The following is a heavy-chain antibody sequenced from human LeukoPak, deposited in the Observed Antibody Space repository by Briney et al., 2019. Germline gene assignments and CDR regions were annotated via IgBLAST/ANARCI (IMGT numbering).Heavy chain of an antibody. CDR2: IYYSGST. Sequence: PSQTLSLTCTVSGGSISSGDYYLSWIRQPPGKGLEWIGYIYYSGSTYYNPSLKSRVTISVDTSKNQFSLKLSSVTAADTAVYYCARTAIRERKYCSSTSCYTGRYYFDYWGQGTLVTVSS. V-gene: IGHV4-30-4*08. CDR3: ARTAIRERKYCSSTSCYTGRYYFDY. J-gene: IGHJ4*02. CDR1: GGSISSGDYY. D-gene: IGHD2-2*02.